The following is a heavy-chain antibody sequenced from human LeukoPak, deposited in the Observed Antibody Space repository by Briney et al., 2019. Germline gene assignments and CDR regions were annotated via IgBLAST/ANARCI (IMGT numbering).Heavy chain of an antibody. CDR1: GFTFSTYK. CDR3: ARVRSEYSSSWYAYDY. Sequence: GGSLRLSCAASGFTFSTYKMHWVRQAPGKGLEWVSYISSSGSTIYYGDSVKGRFTISRDNAKNSLWLQMNSLRAEDTALYYCARVRSEYSSSWYAYDYWGQGTLVTVSS. J-gene: IGHJ4*02. D-gene: IGHD6-13*01. V-gene: IGHV3-48*03. CDR2: ISSSGSTI.